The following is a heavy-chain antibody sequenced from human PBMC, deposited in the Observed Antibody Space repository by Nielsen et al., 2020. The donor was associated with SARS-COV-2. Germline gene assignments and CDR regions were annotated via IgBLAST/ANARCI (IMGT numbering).Heavy chain of an antibody. J-gene: IGHJ4*02. V-gene: IGHV3-74*01. CDR1: GFTFSSYW. CDR3: ARGWNGANDY. Sequence: GESLKISCAASGFTFSSYWMHWVRQAPGKGLVWVSRINTDGSSTTYAGSVKGRFTISRDNAKNTLYLQMNSLRVEDTAVYYCARGWNGANDYWGQGTLVTVSS. CDR2: INTDGSST. D-gene: IGHD1-1*01.